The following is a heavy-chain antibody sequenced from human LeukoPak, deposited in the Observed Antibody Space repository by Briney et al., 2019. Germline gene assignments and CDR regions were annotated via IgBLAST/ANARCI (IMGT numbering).Heavy chain of an antibody. CDR2: ISGSGGST. CDR1: GFTFSSYG. V-gene: IGHV3-23*01. Sequence: GGSLRLSCAASGFTFSSYGIHWVRQAPGKGLEWVSAISGSGGSTYYADSVKGRFTISRDNSKNTLYLQMNSLRAEDTAVYYCAKDPEDPVPPAFDYWGQGTLVTVSS. J-gene: IGHJ4*02. CDR3: AKDPEDPVPPAFDY.